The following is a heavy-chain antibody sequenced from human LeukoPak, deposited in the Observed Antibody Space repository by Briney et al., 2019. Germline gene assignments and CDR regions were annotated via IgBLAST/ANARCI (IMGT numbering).Heavy chain of an antibody. J-gene: IGHJ4*02. CDR3: AREFMDYYGSGSYYNGDY. CDR1: GYTFTSYG. Sequence: ASVKVSCKASGYTFTSYGVSWVRQAPGQGLEWMGWISAYNGNTNYAQKFQGRVTMTTDRSTSTAYMELRSLRSDDTAVYYCAREFMDYYGSGSYYNGDYWGQGTLVTVSS. CDR2: ISAYNGNT. D-gene: IGHD3-10*01. V-gene: IGHV1-18*01.